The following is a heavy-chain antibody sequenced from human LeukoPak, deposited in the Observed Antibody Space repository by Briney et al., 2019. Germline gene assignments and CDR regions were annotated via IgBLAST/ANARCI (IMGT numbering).Heavy chain of an antibody. CDR3: AHRNSGLAAAGFEF. CDR2: IYWDDDE. Sequence: SGPTLVNPSQTLTLTCTFSGFSLSTSGAGVGWIRQPPGKALEWLGIIYWDDDERYSPSLTSRLTITKDTSKNQVVLTMTNMDPVDTATYYCAHRNSGLAAAGFEFWGQGTLVTVSS. V-gene: IGHV2-5*02. J-gene: IGHJ4*02. D-gene: IGHD6-13*01. CDR1: GFSLSTSGAG.